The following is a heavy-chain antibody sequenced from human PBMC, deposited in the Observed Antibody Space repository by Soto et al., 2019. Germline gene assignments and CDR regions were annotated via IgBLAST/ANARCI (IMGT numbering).Heavy chain of an antibody. CDR2: IDWDDDK. CDR1: GFSLTTGGMC. D-gene: IGHD3-22*01. V-gene: IGHV2-70*01. Sequence: SGPTLVNPTQTLTLTCTFSGFSLTTGGMCVAWIRQPPGKALEWLALIDWDDDKNYSTSLKTRLTISKDTSKNQVVLTMTNMDPVDTATYYCARVPGYYDSSGFIGFDSWGQGTLVTVS. J-gene: IGHJ4*02. CDR3: ARVPGYYDSSGFIGFDS.